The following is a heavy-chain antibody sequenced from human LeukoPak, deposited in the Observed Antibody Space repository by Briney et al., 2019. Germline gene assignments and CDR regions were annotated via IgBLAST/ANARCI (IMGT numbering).Heavy chain of an antibody. CDR2: ISYDGSNK. V-gene: IGHV3-30-3*01. CDR1: GFTFSSYA. J-gene: IGHJ4*02. Sequence: GRSLRLSCAASGFTFSSYAMHWVRQAPGKGLEWAAVISYDGSNKYYADSVKGRFTISRDNSKNTLYLQMNSLRAEDTAVYYCARDAYSSSWFPDYWGQGTLVTVSS. CDR3: ARDAYSSSWFPDY. D-gene: IGHD6-13*01.